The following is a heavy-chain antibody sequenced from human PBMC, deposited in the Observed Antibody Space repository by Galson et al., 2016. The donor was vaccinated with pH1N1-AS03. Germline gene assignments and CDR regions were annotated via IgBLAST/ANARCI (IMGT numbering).Heavy chain of an antibody. V-gene: IGHV1-46*01. CDR1: GYTFTSYY. J-gene: IGHJ6*02. Sequence: SVKVSCKASGYTFTSYYIHWVRQAPGQGREWMGIINPSDGNTNYAQRSQGRVTMTRDTSTSTVYMELSSLRSDDTAVYYCARVSAGLTGYYYAMDVWGQGTTVTVSS. CDR2: INPSDGNT. D-gene: IGHD4/OR15-4a*01. CDR3: ARVSAGLTGYYYAMDV.